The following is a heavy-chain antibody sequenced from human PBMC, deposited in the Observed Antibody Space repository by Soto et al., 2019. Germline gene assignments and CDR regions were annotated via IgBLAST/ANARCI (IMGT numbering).Heavy chain of an antibody. CDR3: ARDIRGYSCAFDY. CDR1: GDSVSSDNCY. V-gene: IGHV4-61*01. J-gene: IGHJ4*02. Sequence: SETLSLTCTVSGDSVSSDNCYWTWIRQPPGKGLEWIGYIYSSGSQISIPALKCRVTISVDTSRNQFSLKLTSVSAADTAVYSCARDIRGYSCAFDYWGQGTLVTVSS. D-gene: IGHD5-18*01. CDR2: IYSSGSQ.